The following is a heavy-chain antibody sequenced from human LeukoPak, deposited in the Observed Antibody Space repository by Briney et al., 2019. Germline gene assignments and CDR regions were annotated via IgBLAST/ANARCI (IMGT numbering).Heavy chain of an antibody. CDR2: VNPNSGDT. V-gene: IGHV1-2*06. Sequence: ASVKVSCKASGYTFTDYYMHWVRQAPGQGLEWMGRVNPNSGDTNYVHKFQGRVTMTSDTSISTAYMDLSRVRSDDTAVYYCALLFSSTWYRFDSWGQGTLVTVSS. D-gene: IGHD6-13*01. CDR3: ALLFSSTWYRFDS. J-gene: IGHJ4*02. CDR1: GYTFTDYY.